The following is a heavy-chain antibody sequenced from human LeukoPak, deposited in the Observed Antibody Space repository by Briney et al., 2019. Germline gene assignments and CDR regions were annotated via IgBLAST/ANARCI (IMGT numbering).Heavy chain of an antibody. Sequence: GGSLRLSCAASGFSFSDYYMSWIRQAPGKGLEWISYISTTGTTMYYADSVKGRFTISSDNAKNSLFLQMNSLRAEDTAVYYCARDRGNSYFDYWGQGTLVTVSS. D-gene: IGHD3-10*01. CDR1: GFSFSDYY. J-gene: IGHJ4*02. CDR2: ISTTGTTM. CDR3: ARDRGNSYFDY. V-gene: IGHV3-11*01.